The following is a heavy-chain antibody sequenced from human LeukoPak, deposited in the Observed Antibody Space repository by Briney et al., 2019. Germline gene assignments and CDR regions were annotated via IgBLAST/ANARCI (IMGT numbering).Heavy chain of an antibody. CDR1: GGSISSYY. CDR2: IYYSGST. CDR3: ARDDGSWYLDY. D-gene: IGHD2-15*01. V-gene: IGHV4-59*01. J-gene: IGHJ4*02. Sequence: PSETLSLTCTVSGGSISSYYWSWIRQPPGKGLEWIGYIYYSGSTNYNPSLKSRVTISVDTSKNQFSLKLSPVTAADTAVYYCARDDGSWYLDYWGQGTLVTVSS.